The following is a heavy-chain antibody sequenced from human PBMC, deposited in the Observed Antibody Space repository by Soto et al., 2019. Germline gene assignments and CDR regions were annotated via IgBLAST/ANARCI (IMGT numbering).Heavy chain of an antibody. J-gene: IGHJ6*02. V-gene: IGHV4-4*02. CDR2: IYHTGST. CDR3: ARGQQLAYGVDV. Sequence: SETLSLTCAVSDVSVACSSVLRWVRQPPGKGLEWIGKIYHTGSTDYNPSLKSRVTIAVDKSRNQLSLHVNSLTAADTAVYYCARGQQLAYGVDVWGQGTTVTVS. D-gene: IGHD6-13*01. CDR1: DVSVACSSV.